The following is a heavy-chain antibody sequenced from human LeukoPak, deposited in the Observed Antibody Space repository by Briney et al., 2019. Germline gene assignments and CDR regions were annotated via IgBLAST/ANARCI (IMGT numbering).Heavy chain of an antibody. J-gene: IGHJ4*02. CDR2: IYPGDSDT. V-gene: IGHV5-51*01. CDR1: GFSFTSYW. Sequence: GGSLKISCKGSGFSFTSYWIGWVRQMPGKGLEWMGIIYPGDSDTRYSPSFQGQVTISADKSISTAYLQWSSLKASDTAMYYCAIPVDTAMVTPFDYWGQGTLVTVSS. CDR3: AIPVDTAMVTPFDY. D-gene: IGHD5-18*01.